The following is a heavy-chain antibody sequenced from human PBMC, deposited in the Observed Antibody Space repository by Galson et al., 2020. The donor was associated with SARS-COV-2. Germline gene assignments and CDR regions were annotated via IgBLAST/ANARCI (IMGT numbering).Heavy chain of an antibody. CDR3: VTGPPIVGASWLDP. CDR1: GYTLTELS. J-gene: IGHJ5*02. Sequence: ASVQVSCQVSGYTLTELSMHWVRQAPGKGLEWMGGFDPEDGETIYAQKFQGRVTMTEDTSTDTAYMELSSLRSEDTDVYYCVTGPPIVGASWLDPWGQGTLVTVSS. CDR2: FDPEDGET. D-gene: IGHD1-26*01. V-gene: IGHV1-24*01.